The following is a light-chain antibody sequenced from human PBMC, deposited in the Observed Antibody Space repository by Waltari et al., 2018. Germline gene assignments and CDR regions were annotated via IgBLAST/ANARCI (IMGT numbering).Light chain of an antibody. CDR3: QQANSFPQA. CDR2: AAS. Sequence: DIQMTQSPSSVTPLLVDSVTITCWASQGICSWLDWFQQKPGKAPKLLIYAASSLQRGVPSRFSGSGSGTDFTLTISSLQPEDYATYYCQQANSFPQAFGGGTKVEIK. V-gene: IGKV1-12*01. CDR1: QGICSW. J-gene: IGKJ4*01.